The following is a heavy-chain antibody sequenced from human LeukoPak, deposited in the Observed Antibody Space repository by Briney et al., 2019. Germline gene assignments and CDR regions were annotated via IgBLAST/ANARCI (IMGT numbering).Heavy chain of an antibody. CDR3: AKAPRGYYDSSGYGHFGY. J-gene: IGHJ4*02. V-gene: IGHV3-66*02. CDR1: GFTVSSNY. D-gene: IGHD3-22*01. Sequence: GGSLRLSCAASGFTVSSNYMSWVRQAPGKGLEWVSVIYSGGSTYYADSVKGRFTISRDNSKNTLYLQMNSLRVEDTAVYYCAKAPRGYYDSSGYGHFGYWGQGTLVTVSS. CDR2: IYSGGST.